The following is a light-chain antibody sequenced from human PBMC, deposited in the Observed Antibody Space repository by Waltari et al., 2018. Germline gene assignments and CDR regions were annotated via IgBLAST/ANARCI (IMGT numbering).Light chain of an antibody. V-gene: IGKV3-11*01. CDR1: QSVGTY. Sequence: EIVLTQSPATLSLSPGETATLSCRASQSVGTYLAWYQQKPGQAPRLLIYDASNRATGSPDRFRGSGSGTDFTLTISSLEPEDFALYYCQQRSSWTPHTFGQGARLEIK. CDR2: DAS. J-gene: IGKJ2*01. CDR3: QQRSSWTPHT.